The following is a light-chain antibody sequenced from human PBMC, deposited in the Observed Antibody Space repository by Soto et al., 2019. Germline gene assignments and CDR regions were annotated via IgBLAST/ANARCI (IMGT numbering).Light chain of an antibody. Sequence: DIQMTQSPSSLSASVGDRVTITCRASQSISSYLNWYQQKQGKAPKLLIYAASSLKSGVPSRFSGSGSGTDFTLTISSLQPEDFATYYCQQSYSTPPTFGQGTKVEIK. CDR2: AAS. CDR3: QQSYSTPPT. V-gene: IGKV1-39*01. CDR1: QSISSY. J-gene: IGKJ1*01.